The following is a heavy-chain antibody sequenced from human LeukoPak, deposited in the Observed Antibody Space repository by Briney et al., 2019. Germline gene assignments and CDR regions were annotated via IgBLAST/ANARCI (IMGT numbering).Heavy chain of an antibody. CDR1: GYTFTGYY. CDR2: INPNSGGT. J-gene: IGHJ4*02. CDR3: ARAAVELLWFGEALGY. Sequence: GASVKVSCKASGYTFTGYYMHWVRQAPGQGLEWMGRINPNSGGTNYAQKFQGRVTMTRDTSISTVYMELSRLRSDDTAVYYCARAAVELLWFGEALGYWGQGTLVTVSS. D-gene: IGHD3-10*01. V-gene: IGHV1-2*06.